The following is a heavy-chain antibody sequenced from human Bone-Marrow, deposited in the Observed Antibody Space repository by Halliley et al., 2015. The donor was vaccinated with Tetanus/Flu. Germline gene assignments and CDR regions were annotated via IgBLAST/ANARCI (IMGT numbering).Heavy chain of an antibody. J-gene: IGHJ4*02. CDR2: IFHSGST. CDR1: GDSVTSGAFY. Sequence: LRLSCSVTGDSVTSGAFYWSWLRQTPGKGLDWIGQIFHSGSTKYNPSLESRVTISIDTSKNQFSLMLKSVTAADTAVYYCARRKVGVTGYYFDPGGQGTLLTVSS. CDR3: ARRKVGVTGYYFDP. V-gene: IGHV4-61*08. D-gene: IGHD1-26*01.